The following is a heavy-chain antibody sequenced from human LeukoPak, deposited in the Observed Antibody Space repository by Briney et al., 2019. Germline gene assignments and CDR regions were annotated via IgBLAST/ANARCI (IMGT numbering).Heavy chain of an antibody. D-gene: IGHD6-19*01. Sequence: GGSLRLSCAASGFTFSSEAMTWVRQAPGKGLEWVSSISDSGRTTYYADSVKGRLTISRDNSKNTVYLQMNSLRAEDTALYYCAKGLGFLPQFDYWGQGTLVAVSS. V-gene: IGHV3-23*01. CDR3: AKGLGFLPQFDY. CDR1: GFTFSSEA. CDR2: ISDSGRTT. J-gene: IGHJ4*02.